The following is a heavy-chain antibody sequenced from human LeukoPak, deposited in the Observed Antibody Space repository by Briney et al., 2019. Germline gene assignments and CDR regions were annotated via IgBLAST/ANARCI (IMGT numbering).Heavy chain of an antibody. J-gene: IGHJ3*02. CDR3: ARDHSGWFAFDI. V-gene: IGHV1-18*04. Sequence: ASVKVSCKASGDTFTAYYMPWVRQAPGQRPEWMGWISAYNGNTNYAQKLQGRVTMTTDTSTSTAYMELRSLRSDDTAVYYCARDHSGWFAFDIWGQGTMVTVSS. CDR2: ISAYNGNT. D-gene: IGHD6-19*01. CDR1: GDTFTAYY.